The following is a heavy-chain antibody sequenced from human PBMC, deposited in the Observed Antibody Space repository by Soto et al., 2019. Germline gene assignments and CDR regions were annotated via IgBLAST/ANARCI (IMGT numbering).Heavy chain of an antibody. CDR3: ASSEKGYSSSYSPYYYYFDY. CDR1: GFTFSSYS. V-gene: IGHV3-21*01. CDR2: ISSSSSYI. D-gene: IGHD6-13*01. J-gene: IGHJ4*02. Sequence: GGSLRLSCAASGFTFSSYSMNWVRQAPGKGLEWVSSISSSSSYIYYADSVKGRFTISRDNAKNSLYLQMNSLRAEDTAVYYCASSEKGYSSSYSPYYYYFDYWGQGTLVTVSS.